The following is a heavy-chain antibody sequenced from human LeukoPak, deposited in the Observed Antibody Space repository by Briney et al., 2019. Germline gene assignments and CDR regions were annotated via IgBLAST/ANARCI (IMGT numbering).Heavy chain of an antibody. CDR3: ARVLYYDSSGRALDY. V-gene: IGHV4-61*02. J-gene: IGHJ4*02. CDR1: GGSISSGSYY. D-gene: IGHD3-22*01. CDR2: IYTSGST. Sequence: PSQTLSLTCTVSGGSISSGSYYWSWIRQPAGKGLEWIGRIYTSGSTNYNSSLKSRVTISIDTSKNQFSLKLSSVTAADTAVYYCARVLYYDSSGRALDYWGQGTLVTVSS.